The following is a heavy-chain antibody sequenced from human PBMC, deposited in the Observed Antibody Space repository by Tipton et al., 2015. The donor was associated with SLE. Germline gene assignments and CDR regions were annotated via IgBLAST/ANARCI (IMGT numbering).Heavy chain of an antibody. J-gene: IGHJ4*02. D-gene: IGHD1-26*01. V-gene: IGHV3-9*01. CDR3: AKDTQRGGSYPRFGY. CDR2: ISWNSGSI. Sequence: SLRLSCAASGFTFDDYAMHWVRPAPGKGLGWVSGISWNSGSIGYADSVKGRFTISRDNAKNSLYLQMNSLRAEDTALYYCAKDTQRGGSYPRFGYWGQGTLVTVSS. CDR1: GFTFDDYA.